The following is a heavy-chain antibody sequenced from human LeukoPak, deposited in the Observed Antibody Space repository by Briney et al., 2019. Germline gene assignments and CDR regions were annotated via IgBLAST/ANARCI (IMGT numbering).Heavy chain of an antibody. CDR2: ISAYNGNT. V-gene: IGHV1-18*01. D-gene: IGHD3-10*01. CDR1: GYTFTSYG. CDR3: ARADYYGSGSYYKEFVSWFDP. J-gene: IGHJ5*02. Sequence: ASVKVSCKASGYTFTSYGISWVRQAPGQGLEWMGWISAYNGNTNYAQKLQGRVTMTTDTSTSTAYMELRSLRSDDTAVYYCARADYYGSGSYYKEFVSWFDPWGQGTLVTVSS.